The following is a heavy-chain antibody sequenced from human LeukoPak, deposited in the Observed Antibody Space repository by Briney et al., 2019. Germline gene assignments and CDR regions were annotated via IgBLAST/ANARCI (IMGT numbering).Heavy chain of an antibody. J-gene: IGHJ4*02. CDR1: GGSISSRNYY. CDR2: IYYSGST. V-gene: IGHV4-39*07. D-gene: IGHD6-19*01. Sequence: PSETLSLTCTVSGGSISSRNYYWDWIRQPPGKGLEWIGSIYYSGSTYYNPSLKSRVTMSVDTSKNQFSLKLSSVTAADTAVYYCARGYSSGWYLDYWGQGTLVTVSS. CDR3: ARGYSSGWYLDY.